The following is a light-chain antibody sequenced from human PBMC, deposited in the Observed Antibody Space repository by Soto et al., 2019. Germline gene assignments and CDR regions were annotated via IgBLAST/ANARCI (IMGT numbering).Light chain of an antibody. V-gene: IGKV4-1*01. CDR1: QSVLYSSNNKNY. Sequence: DVVITQTPDSLAVSLDERATISCKSCQSVLYSSNNKNYLAWYQPKPGQPPKLLIYWASTRESGVPDRFSGSGSGTDFTLAISSLQAGDVAVYYCQHYYSTPRTFGQRATVDIK. CDR2: WAS. J-gene: IGKJ1*01. CDR3: QHYYSTPRT.